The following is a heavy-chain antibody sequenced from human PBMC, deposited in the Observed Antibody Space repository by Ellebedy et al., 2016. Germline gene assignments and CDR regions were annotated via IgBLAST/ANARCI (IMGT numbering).Heavy chain of an antibody. V-gene: IGHV4-31*03. CDR3: ARAHVDYDILTVGYNPVYYYGMDV. J-gene: IGHJ6*02. D-gene: IGHD3-9*01. CDR1: GGSISSGGYY. CDR2: IYYSGST. Sequence: SETLSLTCTVSGGSISSGGYYWSWIRQHPGKGLEWIGYIYYSGSTYYNPSLKSRVTISVDTSKNQFSLKLSSVTAADTAVYYCARAHVDYDILTVGYNPVYYYGMDVWGQGTTVTVSS.